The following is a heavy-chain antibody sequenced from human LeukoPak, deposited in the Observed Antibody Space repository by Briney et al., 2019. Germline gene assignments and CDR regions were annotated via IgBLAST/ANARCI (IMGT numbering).Heavy chain of an antibody. CDR1: GDSISNYF. CDR2: IYYSGST. Sequence: PSETLSLTCTVSGDSISNYFWSWIRQPPGKELEYIGYIYYSGSTNYNPSLKSRVTISADTSKNQLSLKLNSETAAGTAVYYCARHVPYDSSDYTLTYWGQGTLVTVCS. CDR3: ARHVPYDSSDYTLTY. J-gene: IGHJ4*02. D-gene: IGHD3-22*01. V-gene: IGHV4-59*08.